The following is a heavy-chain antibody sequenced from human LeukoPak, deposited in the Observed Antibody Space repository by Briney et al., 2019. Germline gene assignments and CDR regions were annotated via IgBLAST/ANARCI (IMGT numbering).Heavy chain of an antibody. Sequence: SVKVSCKAFGGSFSSEAISRVRQAPGQGLEWMVGIIPIFGTANYAQKFQGRVTITTDESTSTAYMEVSSLRSEDTAVYYCGRKAGDCGGGSCYSIDYWGQGTLVTVSS. J-gene: IGHJ4*02. V-gene: IGHV1-69*05. CDR2: IIPIFGTA. D-gene: IGHD2-15*01. CDR3: GRKAGDCGGGSCYSIDY. CDR1: GGSFSSEA.